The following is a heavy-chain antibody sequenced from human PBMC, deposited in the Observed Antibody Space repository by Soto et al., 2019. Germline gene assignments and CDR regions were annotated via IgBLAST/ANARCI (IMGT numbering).Heavy chain of an antibody. Sequence: KTSETLSLTCTVSGGSISSSSYYWGWIRQPPGKGLEWIGSIYYSGSTYYNPSLKSRVTISVDTSKNQFSLKLSSVTAADTAVYYCARISSTSLIYYYGMDVWGQGTTVTVSS. CDR1: GGSISSSSYY. D-gene: IGHD2-2*01. V-gene: IGHV4-39*01. CDR3: ARISSTSLIYYYGMDV. CDR2: IYYSGST. J-gene: IGHJ6*02.